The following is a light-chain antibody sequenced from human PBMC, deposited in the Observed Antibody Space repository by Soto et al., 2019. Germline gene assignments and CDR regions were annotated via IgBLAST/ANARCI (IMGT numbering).Light chain of an antibody. V-gene: IGLV1-44*01. CDR1: SSNIGSHS. J-gene: IGLJ2*01. Sequence: QSVLTQPPSASGTPGQRVTISCSGSSSNIGSHSVNWYQQLPGTAPKLLIYSNNQRPSGVPDRFSGSKSGTSVSLAISGLQSEDEADYYCAAWDDSLNSVVLGGGTKLT. CDR2: SNN. CDR3: AAWDDSLNSVV.